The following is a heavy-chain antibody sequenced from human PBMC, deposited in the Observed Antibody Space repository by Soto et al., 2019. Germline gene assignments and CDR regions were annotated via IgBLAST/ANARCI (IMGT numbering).Heavy chain of an antibody. V-gene: IGHV5-10-1*01. CDR2: IDPSDSYT. Sequence: PXDSLKVSWKCSGYRFTSYGISWVLQMPGKGLEWMGRIDPSDSYTNYSPSFQGHVTISADKSISTAYLQWSSLKASDTAMYYCAARLIEPAGTHIYYYYGMEAWGQGTTVTVSS. CDR3: AARLIEPAGTHIYYYYGMEA. J-gene: IGHJ6*02. CDR1: GYRFTSYG. D-gene: IGHD2-2*01.